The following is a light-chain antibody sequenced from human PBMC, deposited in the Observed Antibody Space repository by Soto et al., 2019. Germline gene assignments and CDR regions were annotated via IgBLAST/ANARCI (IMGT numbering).Light chain of an antibody. CDR3: QQYKDWPTT. V-gene: IGKV3-15*01. J-gene: IGKJ1*01. Sequence: ETGMTQSPAALAVSPGRRASLSCRASQSVSTTVAWYHQKPGQAPRLLVYGAYTRANGITARFSGSGAGTDFTITINSLQSEDFGVYFCQQYKDWPTTFGPGTQVEIK. CDR2: GAY. CDR1: QSVSTT.